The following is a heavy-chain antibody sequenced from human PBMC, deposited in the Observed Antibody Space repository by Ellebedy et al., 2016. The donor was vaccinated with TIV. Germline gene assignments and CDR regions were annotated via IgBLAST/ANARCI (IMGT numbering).Heavy chain of an antibody. CDR1: GFTFSRFA. J-gene: IGHJ4*02. Sequence: GESLKISCAAPGFTFSRFAITWVRQAPGKGLEWVSGIVGSGAQKYADSVKGRFTISRENSKSTLDLQMSRLRAEDTAVYYCAKDRTPGDGYWVFDFWGQGTLVTVST. CDR3: AKDRTPGDGYWVFDF. CDR2: IVGSGA. V-gene: IGHV3-23*01. D-gene: IGHD5-18*01.